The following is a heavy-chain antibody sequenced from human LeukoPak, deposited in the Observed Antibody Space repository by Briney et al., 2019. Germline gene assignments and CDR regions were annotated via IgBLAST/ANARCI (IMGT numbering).Heavy chain of an antibody. CDR1: GFTFSSYS. CDR3: TRDQTPYY. Sequence: GGSLRLSCAASGFTFSSYSMNWVRQAPGKGLEWVGFIRSKIYGGTPEYAASVKGRFTISRDDSKGIAYLQMNSLKTEDTAVYYCTRDQTPYYWGQGTLVTVSS. V-gene: IGHV3-49*04. CDR2: IRSKIYGGTP. J-gene: IGHJ4*02.